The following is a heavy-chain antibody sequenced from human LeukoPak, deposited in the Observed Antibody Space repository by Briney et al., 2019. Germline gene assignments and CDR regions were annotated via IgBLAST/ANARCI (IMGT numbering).Heavy chain of an antibody. D-gene: IGHD3-9*01. Sequence: SETLSLTCTVSGASMTNYYWSWIRKPPGKGLEWIGYIYYSGITNYNPSLTSRVSISVDMSKNQFFLKLTSVTAADTAVYYCARGRGYFDPFDPWGQGTLVTVSS. CDR1: GASMTNYY. CDR3: ARGRGYFDPFDP. J-gene: IGHJ5*02. CDR2: IYYSGIT. V-gene: IGHV4-59*01.